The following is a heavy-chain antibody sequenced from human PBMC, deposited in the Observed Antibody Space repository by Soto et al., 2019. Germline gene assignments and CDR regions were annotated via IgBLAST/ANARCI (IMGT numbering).Heavy chain of an antibody. J-gene: IGHJ4*02. V-gene: IGHV3-23*01. CDR1: GFSFSGYT. CDR3: AKDRHPDGIWTFDY. D-gene: IGHD3-9*01. Sequence: EVQLLESGGHLIQPGESLRLSCAASGFSFSGYTMNWVRQAQGKGLAWISGINGGGGTTYYADSVKGRFTISRDDSKNILYLQMNSPRAADTAIYYCAKDRHPDGIWTFDYWGRGTLVTVSS. CDR2: INGGGGTT.